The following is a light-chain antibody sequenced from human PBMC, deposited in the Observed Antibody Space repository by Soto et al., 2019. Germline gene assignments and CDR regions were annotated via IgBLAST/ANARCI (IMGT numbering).Light chain of an antibody. J-gene: IGKJ4*01. CDR3: QQSYSTPRT. CDR2: AAS. V-gene: IGKV1-39*01. Sequence: DIQMTQSPSSLSASVGDRVTITCRASQSISSYLNWYQQKPGKAPKLLIYAASSLQSGVPSRFSGRGSGTDFTLTISSLQPEDFATDYCQQSYSTPRTFGGGTKVEIK. CDR1: QSISSY.